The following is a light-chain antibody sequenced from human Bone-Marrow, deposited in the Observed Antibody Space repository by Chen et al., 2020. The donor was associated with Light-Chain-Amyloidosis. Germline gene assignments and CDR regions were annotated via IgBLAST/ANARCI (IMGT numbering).Light chain of an antibody. Sequence: QSALTQPASVSGSPGQSITISCTGTSSDVGGDNHVSWYQQHPDKAPKLMIYEVTNRPSWVPGRFSGSKADNTASLTISGLQTEDEAYYFCSSYTITNTLVFGRGTRVTVL. CDR1: SSDVGGDNH. CDR2: EVT. J-gene: IGLJ1*01. V-gene: IGLV2-14*01. CDR3: SSYTITNTLV.